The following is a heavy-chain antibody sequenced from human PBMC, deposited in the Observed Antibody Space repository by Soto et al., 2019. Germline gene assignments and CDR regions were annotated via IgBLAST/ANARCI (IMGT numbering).Heavy chain of an antibody. CDR2: ISSSGTNA. Sequence: QVQLVESGGGLVKPGGSLRLSCAASGFTFSDYYMSWIRQAPGKGLEWVSYISSSGTNAYYADSVKGRFTISRDNAKTSLYLQMNSLRAEDTAVYYCARARIWLLFDYWGQGTLVTASS. J-gene: IGHJ4*02. CDR1: GFTFSDYY. D-gene: IGHD3-22*01. V-gene: IGHV3-11*01. CDR3: ARARIWLLFDY.